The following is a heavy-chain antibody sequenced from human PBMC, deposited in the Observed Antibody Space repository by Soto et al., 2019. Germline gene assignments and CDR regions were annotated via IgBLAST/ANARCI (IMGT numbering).Heavy chain of an antibody. CDR2: ISAYNGNT. D-gene: IGHD3-3*01. V-gene: IGHV1-18*01. CDR1: GYTFTSYG. Sequence: GASVKVSCKASGYTFTSYGISWVRQTPGQGLEWMGWISAYNGNTNYAQKLQGRVTMTTDTSTSTAYMELRSLRSDDTAVYYCAITDGFLEWSRSSGDWGQGTLVTVSS. J-gene: IGHJ4*02. CDR3: AITDGFLEWSRSSGD.